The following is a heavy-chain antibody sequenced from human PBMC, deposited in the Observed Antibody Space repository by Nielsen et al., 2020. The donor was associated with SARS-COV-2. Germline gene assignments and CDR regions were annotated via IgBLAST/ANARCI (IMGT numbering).Heavy chain of an antibody. Sequence: ASVKVSCKASGYTFTGYYMHWVRQAPGQGLEWMGRINPNSGGTNYAQKFQGRVTTTRDTSISTAYMELSRLRSDDTVVYYCARGSTTYSSSWPYFDYWGQGTLVTVSS. V-gene: IGHV1-2*05. CDR3: ARGSTTYSSSWPYFDY. CDR1: GYTFTGYY. J-gene: IGHJ4*02. D-gene: IGHD6-13*01. CDR2: INPNSGGT.